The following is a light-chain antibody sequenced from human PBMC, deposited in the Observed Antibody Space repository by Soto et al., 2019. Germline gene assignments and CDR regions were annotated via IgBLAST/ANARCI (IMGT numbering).Light chain of an antibody. Sequence: EIVMTQSPATLSVSPGERATLSCRARQSARSNLAWYQQIPGQAPRLLIYDASTGATGIPARFSGSGSGTEFTLTISSLQSEDFAVYYCQQYNEWPLTFGGGTKVDIK. J-gene: IGKJ4*01. CDR1: QSARSN. CDR2: DAS. CDR3: QQYNEWPLT. V-gene: IGKV3-15*01.